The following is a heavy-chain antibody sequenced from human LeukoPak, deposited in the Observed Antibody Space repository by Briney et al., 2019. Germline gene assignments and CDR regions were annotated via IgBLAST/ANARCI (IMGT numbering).Heavy chain of an antibody. CDR1: GFTFSSYA. CDR2: ISGSGGST. V-gene: IGHV3-23*01. CDR3: AKPPRGSGADY. Sequence: GGALRLSCAASGFTFSSYAMNWVRQAPGKGLGWVSSISGSGGSTYYADSVKGRFTISRDNSKNTLYLHMNSLRAEDTAVYYCAKPPRGSGADYWGQGTLVTVSS. J-gene: IGHJ4*02. D-gene: IGHD3-10*01.